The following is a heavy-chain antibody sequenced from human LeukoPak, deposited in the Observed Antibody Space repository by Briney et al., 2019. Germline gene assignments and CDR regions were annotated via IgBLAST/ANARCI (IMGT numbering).Heavy chain of an antibody. CDR3: ARDMYSSGWYIRGCAFDL. Sequence: HPGGSLRLSCAASGFTVSSNYMSWVRQAPGKGLEWVSVIYSGGSTYYADSVKGRFTISRDNSKNTLYLQMNSLRAEDTAVYYCARDMYSSGWYIRGCAFDLWGQGTMVTVSS. CDR2: IYSGGST. D-gene: IGHD6-19*01. J-gene: IGHJ3*01. V-gene: IGHV3-66*01. CDR1: GFTVSSNY.